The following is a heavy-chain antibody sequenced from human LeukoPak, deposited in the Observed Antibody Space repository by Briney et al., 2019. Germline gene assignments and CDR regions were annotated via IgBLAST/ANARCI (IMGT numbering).Heavy chain of an antibody. V-gene: IGHV1-69*13. CDR3: AEDPYFFYSRCYYYYFDY. J-gene: IGHJ4*02. CDR2: IIPIFGTA. D-gene: IGHD3-22*01. Sequence: SVKVSCKASGGTFSSYAISWVRQAPGQGLEWMGGIIPIFGTANYAQKFQGRVTITADESTSTAYMELSSLRSEDTAVYYCAEDPYFFYSRCYYYYFDYWGQGTLVTVSS. CDR1: GGTFSSYA.